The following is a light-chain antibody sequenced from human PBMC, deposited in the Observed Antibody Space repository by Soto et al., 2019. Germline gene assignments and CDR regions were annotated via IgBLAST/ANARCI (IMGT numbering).Light chain of an antibody. V-gene: IGLV2-14*01. CDR1: SSDVGGYNY. J-gene: IGLJ1*01. CDR3: SSYAGSNNYV. CDR2: DVR. Sequence: QSALTQPASVSGSPGQSITISCTGTSSDVGGYNYVSWYQQHPGKAPKLMIYDVRNRPSGVSNRFSGSKSVNTASLTISGLQAEDEADYYCSSYAGSNNYVFGTGTKVTVL.